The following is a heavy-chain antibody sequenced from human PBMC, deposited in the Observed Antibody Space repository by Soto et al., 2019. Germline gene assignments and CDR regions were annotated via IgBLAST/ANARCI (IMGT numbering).Heavy chain of an antibody. CDR2: IYYRGNT. J-gene: IGHJ6*02. D-gene: IGHD7-27*01. CDR3: ARHSKKPGDFDYYYGMDV. CDR1: GGSMSPYY. V-gene: IGHV4-59*08. Sequence: SETLSLTCNVSGGSMSPYYWGWIRQPPGKGLEWIGNIYYRGNTNYNPPLESRITISIDPSKNQFSLKLTSVTAADTAVYYCARHSKKPGDFDYYYGMDVWGQGTTVTVSS.